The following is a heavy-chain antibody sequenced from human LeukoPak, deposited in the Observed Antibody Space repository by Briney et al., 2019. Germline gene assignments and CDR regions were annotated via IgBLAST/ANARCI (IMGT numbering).Heavy chain of an antibody. CDR1: GGSVTSYY. J-gene: IGHJ3*02. D-gene: IGHD5-24*01. CDR3: AGRLWRRDGYNLSAFDI. Sequence: PSETLSLTCSVSGGSVTSYYWNWIRQPPGKGLEWIGYIYYSGSTNYNPSLKSRVTISVDTSKNQFSLKLSSVTAADTAVYYCAGRLWRRDGYNLSAFDIWGQGTMVTVSS. CDR2: IYYSGST. V-gene: IGHV4-59*02.